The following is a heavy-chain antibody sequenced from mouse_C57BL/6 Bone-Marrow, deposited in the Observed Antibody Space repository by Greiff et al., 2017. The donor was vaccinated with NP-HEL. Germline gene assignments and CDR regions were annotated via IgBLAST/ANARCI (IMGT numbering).Heavy chain of an antibody. V-gene: IGHV1-63*01. Sequence: VQLQQSGAELVRPGTSVKMSCKASGYTFTNYWIGWAKQRPGHGLEWIGDIYPGGGYTNYNEKFKGKATLTAVKSSSTAYMQFSSLTSEDSAIYYCARTAYYYGGGFDYWGQGTTLTVSS. D-gene: IGHD1-1*01. CDR1: GYTFTNYW. CDR2: IYPGGGYT. CDR3: ARTAYYYGGGFDY. J-gene: IGHJ2*01.